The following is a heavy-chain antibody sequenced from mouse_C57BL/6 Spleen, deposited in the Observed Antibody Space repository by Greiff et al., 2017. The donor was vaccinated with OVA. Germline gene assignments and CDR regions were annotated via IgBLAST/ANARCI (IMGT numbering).Heavy chain of an antibody. D-gene: IGHD1-1*01. J-gene: IGHJ2*01. CDR1: GFTFSDYG. CDR2: ISSGSSTI. V-gene: IGHV5-17*01. CDR3: ARNYYYGSSLYWFDY. Sequence: EVQRVESGGGLVKPGGSLKLSCAASGFTFSDYGMHWVRQAPEKGLEWVAYISSGSSTIYYADTVKGRFTISRDNAKNTLFLQMTSLRSEDTAMYYCARNYYYGSSLYWFDYWGQGTTLTVSS.